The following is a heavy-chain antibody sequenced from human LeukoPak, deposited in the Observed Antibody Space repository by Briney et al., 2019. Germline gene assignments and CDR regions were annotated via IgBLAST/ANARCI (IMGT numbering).Heavy chain of an antibody. CDR2: IYYSGST. CDR1: GGSISSYY. Sequence: SETLSLTCTVSGGSISSYYWSWIRQPPGKGLEWIGYIYYSGSTNYNPSLKSRVTISVDTSKNQFSLKLSSVTAADTAVYCCARDGTGYWGQGTLVTVSS. V-gene: IGHV4-59*01. D-gene: IGHD1-26*01. CDR3: ARDGTGY. J-gene: IGHJ4*02.